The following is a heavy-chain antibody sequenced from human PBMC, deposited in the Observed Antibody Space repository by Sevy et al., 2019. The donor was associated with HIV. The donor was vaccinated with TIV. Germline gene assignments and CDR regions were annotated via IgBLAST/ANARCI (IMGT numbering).Heavy chain of an antibody. CDR1: GGSISSSSYY. D-gene: IGHD5-12*01. CDR3: ARLGVEMATSGYFDY. J-gene: IGHJ4*02. V-gene: IGHV4-39*01. CDR2: IYYSGST. Sequence: SETLSLTCTVSGGSISSSSYYWGWIRQPPGKGLEWIGSIYYSGSTYYNPSLKSRVTISVDTSKNQFSLKLSSVTAADTAVYYSARLGVEMATSGYFDYWGQGTLVTVSS.